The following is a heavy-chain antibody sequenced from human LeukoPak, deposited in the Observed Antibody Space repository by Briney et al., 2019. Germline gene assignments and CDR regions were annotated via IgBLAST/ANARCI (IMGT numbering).Heavy chain of an antibody. CDR2: ISYDGSNK. D-gene: IGHD3-10*01. J-gene: IGHJ4*02. Sequence: GRSLRLSCATSGFTFSSYGMHWVRQVPGKGLEWVAVISYDGSNKYYADSVKGRFTISRDNSKNTLYLQMNSLRAEDTAVYYCAKVRGSGSYYNALDYWGQGTLVTVSS. V-gene: IGHV3-30*18. CDR3: AKVRGSGSYYNALDY. CDR1: GFTFSSYG.